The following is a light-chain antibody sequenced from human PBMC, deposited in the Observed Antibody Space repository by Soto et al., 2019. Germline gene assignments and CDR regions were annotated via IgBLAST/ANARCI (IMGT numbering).Light chain of an antibody. CDR2: GAS. V-gene: IGKV3-15*01. CDR1: QSVSSN. Sequence: EIVMTQSPATLSVSPGERATLSCRASQSVSSNLAWYQQKPGQAPRLLIYGASTRATGIPARFSGSGFGTEFTHTTSGLQSEDFAVYYGQQYNNWPLTFGGGTKVEIK. J-gene: IGKJ4*01. CDR3: QQYNNWPLT.